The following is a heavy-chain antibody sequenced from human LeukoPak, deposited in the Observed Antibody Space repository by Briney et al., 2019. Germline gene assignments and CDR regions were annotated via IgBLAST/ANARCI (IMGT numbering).Heavy chain of an antibody. D-gene: IGHD2-15*01. CDR1: GFTFNAFG. CDR3: TRSRYCSSGSCYSDY. J-gene: IGHJ4*02. CDR2: IKPDGNDK. Sequence: PGGSLRLSCAASGFTFNAFGMNWVRQAPGKGLEWVANIKPDGNDKYYVDFVKGRFTISRDNAKNSLYLQMNSLRAEDTAVYYCTRSRYCSSGSCYSDYWGQGTLVTVSS. V-gene: IGHV3-7*01.